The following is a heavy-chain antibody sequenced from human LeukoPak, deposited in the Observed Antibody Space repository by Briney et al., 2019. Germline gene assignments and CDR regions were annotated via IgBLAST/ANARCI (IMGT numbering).Heavy chain of an antibody. CDR1: GYTFTGYY. Sequence: GASVKVSCKASGYTFTGYYMHWVRQAPGRGLEWMGWINPNSGGTNYAQKFQGRVTITADESTSTAYMELSSLRSEDTAVYYCARKNSSSSSGWFDPWGQGTLVTVSS. CDR3: ARKNSSSSSGWFDP. V-gene: IGHV1-2*02. CDR2: INPNSGGT. D-gene: IGHD6-13*01. J-gene: IGHJ5*02.